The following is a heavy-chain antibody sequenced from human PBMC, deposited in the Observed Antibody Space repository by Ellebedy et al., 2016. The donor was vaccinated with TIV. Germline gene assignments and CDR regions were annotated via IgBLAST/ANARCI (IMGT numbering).Heavy chain of an antibody. CDR2: FSASGGSS. D-gene: IGHD2-21*01. CDR1: GFAFTTYA. V-gene: IGHV3-23*01. CDR3: AKDHWGGYGTGPASQHDS. Sequence: GESLKISCAASGFAFTTYAMSWVRQAPGKGLEWVSGFSASGGSSVYADSVKGRFTISRDNSKSTLYLQMNSLSAEDTAAYYCAKDHWGGYGTGPASQHDSWGQGTLVTVSS. J-gene: IGHJ4*02.